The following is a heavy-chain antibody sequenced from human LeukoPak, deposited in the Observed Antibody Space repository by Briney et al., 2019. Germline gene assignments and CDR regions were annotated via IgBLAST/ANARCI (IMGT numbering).Heavy chain of an antibody. V-gene: IGHV4-34*01. D-gene: IGHD6-13*01. J-gene: IGHJ6*02. CDR3: ARAQPQYSSSWYSHYYYYGMDV. CDR1: GGSFSGYY. Sequence: SETLSLTCAVYGGSFSGYYWSWIRQPPGKGLEWIGKINHSGSTNYNPSLKSRVTISVDTSKNQFSLKLSSVTAADTAVYYCARAQPQYSSSWYSHYYYYGMDVWGQGTTVTVSS. CDR2: INHSGST.